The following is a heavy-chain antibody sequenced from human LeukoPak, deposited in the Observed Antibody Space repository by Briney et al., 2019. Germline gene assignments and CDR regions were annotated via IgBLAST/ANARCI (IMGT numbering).Heavy chain of an antibody. Sequence: PGGSLRLSCSVSGFTFSDSAIRWVRHAAGKGLEWVGRIRSKTKSAEAAYAASVKGRFTISRDDSKDTAYLQMNSLKPEDTAVYYCTSPAHDFDIWSGYYSLWGHGTQVTVSS. CDR3: TSPAHDFDIWSGYYSL. J-gene: IGHJ4*01. CDR1: GFTFSDSA. D-gene: IGHD3-3*01. CDR2: IRSKTKSAEA. V-gene: IGHV3-73*01.